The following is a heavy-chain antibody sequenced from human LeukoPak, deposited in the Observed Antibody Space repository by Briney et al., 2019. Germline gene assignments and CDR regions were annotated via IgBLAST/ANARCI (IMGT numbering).Heavy chain of an antibody. CDR2: IYYSGST. J-gene: IGHJ4*02. V-gene: IGHV4-31*03. Sequence: PSETLSLTCTVSGGSISSGGYYWSWIRQHPGKGLEWIGYIYYSGSTYYNPSLKSRVTISVDRSKNQFSLKLSSVTAADTAVYYCARVSLSNYYFDYWGQGTLVTVSS. D-gene: IGHD4/OR15-4a*01. CDR1: GGSISSGGYY. CDR3: ARVSLSNYYFDY.